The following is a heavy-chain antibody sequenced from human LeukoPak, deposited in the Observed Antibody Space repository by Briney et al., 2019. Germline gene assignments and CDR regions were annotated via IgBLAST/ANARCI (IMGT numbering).Heavy chain of an antibody. J-gene: IGHJ4*02. Sequence: SVKVSCKASGGTFSSYAISWVRQAPGQGLEWMGGIIPIFGTANYAQKFQGRVTITADKSTSTAYMELSSLRSEDTAVYYCASPQGYSSGWYYFDYWGQGTLVTVSS. V-gene: IGHV1-69*06. CDR3: ASPQGYSSGWYYFDY. CDR2: IIPIFGTA. CDR1: GGTFSSYA. D-gene: IGHD6-19*01.